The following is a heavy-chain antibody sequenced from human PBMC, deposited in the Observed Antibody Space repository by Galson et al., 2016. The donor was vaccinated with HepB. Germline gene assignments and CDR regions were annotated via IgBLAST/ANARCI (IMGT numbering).Heavy chain of an antibody. J-gene: IGHJ3*01. V-gene: IGHV3-7*01. Sequence: SLTPSGAASGFSFRASWMSWVRQPPGKGPEWVANINPDGSQTYYVDSVKGRFNISKDNAKNSLYLRMNSLRADDTAVYYCARDPMRFAFDLWGQGTMVTVSS. CDR3: ARDPMRFAFDL. CDR1: GFSFRASW. CDR2: INPDGSQT.